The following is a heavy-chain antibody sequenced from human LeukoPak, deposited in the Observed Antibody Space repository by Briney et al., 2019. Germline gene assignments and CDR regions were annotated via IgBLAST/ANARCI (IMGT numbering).Heavy chain of an antibody. CDR3: GRDGSYSDRWFDP. Sequence: SETLSLTCTVSGGSISSYYWSWIRQPPGKGLEWIGYIYYSGSTNYNPSLKSRVTISVDTSKNQFPLKLSSVTTADTAAYYCGRDGSYSDRWFDPWGQGTLVTVSS. V-gene: IGHV4-59*01. CDR2: IYYSGST. J-gene: IGHJ5*02. D-gene: IGHD2-15*01. CDR1: GGSISSYY.